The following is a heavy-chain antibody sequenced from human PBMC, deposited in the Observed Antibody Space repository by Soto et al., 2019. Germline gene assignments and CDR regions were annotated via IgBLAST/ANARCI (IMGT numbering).Heavy chain of an antibody. CDR2: IYPGDSDT. CDR3: ARSTNLGRGTTYAYYYYGMDV. CDR1: GYSFTSYW. V-gene: IGHV5-51*01. D-gene: IGHD1-1*01. Sequence: PGESLKISCKGSGYSFTSYWIGWVRQMPGKGLEWMGIIYPGDSDTRYSPSFQGQVTISADKSISTAYLQWSSLKASDTAMYYCARSTNLGRGTTYAYYYYGMDVWGQGTTVTVSS. J-gene: IGHJ6*02.